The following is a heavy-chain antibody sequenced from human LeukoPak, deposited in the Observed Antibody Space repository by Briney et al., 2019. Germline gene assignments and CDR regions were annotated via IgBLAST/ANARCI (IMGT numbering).Heavy chain of an antibody. J-gene: IGHJ4*02. CDR3: ARVYNYVFDY. D-gene: IGHD3-10*02. CDR2: IHYSENT. Sequence: PSETLSLTCAVSGGSISSSNWWSWVRQPPGKGLEWIGEIHYSENTNYNPSLKSRVTISVDKSKNQFSLKLTSVTAEDTAVYYCARVYNYVFDYWGQGTLVTVSS. V-gene: IGHV4-4*02. CDR1: GGSISSSNW.